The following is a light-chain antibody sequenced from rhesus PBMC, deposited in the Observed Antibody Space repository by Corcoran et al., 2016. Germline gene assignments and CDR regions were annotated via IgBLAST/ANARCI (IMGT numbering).Light chain of an antibody. CDR3: SSYAGSNTFL. CDR2: EVT. V-gene: IGLV2-32*02. J-gene: IGLJ1*01. Sequence: QAALTQPRSVSGSPGQSVTISCTGTSSDIGGYNYVSWYEQRPDTAPKLMIYEVTKRPSGVSARFSGSKSGNTVSLTISGLQTEDEADYFCSSYAGSNTFLFGGGTRLTVL. CDR1: SSDIGGYNY.